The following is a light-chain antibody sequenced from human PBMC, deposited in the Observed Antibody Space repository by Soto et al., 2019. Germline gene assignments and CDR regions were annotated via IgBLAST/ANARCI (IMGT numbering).Light chain of an antibody. CDR2: GAS. Sequence: EIVMTQSPATLSVSPGERATLSCRASQSVSSNLAWYQQKPGQAPRLLIYGASTRATGIPARFSGSGSGTEFTLTVSSLQSADFAVYYWQQYNNWPPWTFGRGTKVEIK. CDR1: QSVSSN. V-gene: IGKV3-15*01. J-gene: IGKJ1*01. CDR3: QQYNNWPPWT.